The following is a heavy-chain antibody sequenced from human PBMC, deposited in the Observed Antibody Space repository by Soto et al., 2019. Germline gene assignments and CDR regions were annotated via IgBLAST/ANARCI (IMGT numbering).Heavy chain of an antibody. CDR2: IWYDGSEK. V-gene: IGHV3-33*01. CDR1: GFIFSDYG. J-gene: IGHJ2*01. Sequence: QVQLVESGGGVVQPGRSLRLSCAASGFIFSDYGMHWVRQAPGKGLEWVAVIWYDGSEKYYADSVKGRFTISRDNSKNTLYLQTNSLRAEDTAVYYCARGRGCGTTSCYFWYFDLWGRGTLVTVSS. CDR3: ARGRGCGTTSCYFWYFDL. D-gene: IGHD2-2*01.